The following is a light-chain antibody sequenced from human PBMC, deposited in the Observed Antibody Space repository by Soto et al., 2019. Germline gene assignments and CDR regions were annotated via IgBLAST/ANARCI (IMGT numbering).Light chain of an antibody. Sequence: QSVLTQSASVSGSPGQSITIPCTGTSSDVGGYDYVSWYQQHPSKVPKLIIYEVIKRPSGVSHRFSGSKSGNTASLTISGLQTEDEADYYCSSYTTSSALVFGGGTKLPVL. J-gene: IGLJ2*01. CDR2: EVI. V-gene: IGLV2-14*01. CDR3: SSYTTSSALV. CDR1: SSDVGGYDY.